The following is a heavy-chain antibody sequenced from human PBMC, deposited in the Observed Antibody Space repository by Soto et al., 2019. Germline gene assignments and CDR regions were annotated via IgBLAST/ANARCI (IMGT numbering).Heavy chain of an antibody. CDR3: ARDIESVTAKHFFYYYAMDV. J-gene: IGHJ6*02. D-gene: IGHD2-8*01. V-gene: IGHV1-18*01. Sequence: ASVKVSCKASGFTFSNYGLNWVRQAPGQVLEWMGWVSANNGHTNYAQNLQGRVSMTTDTSTSTAYVELRGLTFDDTAVYYCARDIESVTAKHFFYYYAMDVWGQGTTVTVSS. CDR1: GFTFSNYG. CDR2: VSANNGHT.